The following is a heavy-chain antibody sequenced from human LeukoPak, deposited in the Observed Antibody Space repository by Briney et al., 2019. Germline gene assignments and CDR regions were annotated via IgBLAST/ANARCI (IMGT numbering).Heavy chain of an antibody. CDR3: ARSLGYSSGG. CDR1: GFPFRSHW. D-gene: IGHD2-15*01. J-gene: IGHJ4*02. CDR2: ISTDGTTT. Sequence: GGSLRLSCAASGFPFRSHWMHWVRHVPGKGLVWVSHISTDGTTTNYADSVKGRFTISRDNAKDTLYLQLNSLRAEDTAIYYCARSLGYSSGGWGQGTLVTVSS. V-gene: IGHV3-74*01.